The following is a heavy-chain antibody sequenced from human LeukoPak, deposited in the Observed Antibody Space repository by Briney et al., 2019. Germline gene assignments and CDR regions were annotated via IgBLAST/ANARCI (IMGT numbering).Heavy chain of an antibody. CDR3: ARKARGSPPLDY. CDR2: INPDSGGT. J-gene: IGHJ4*02. D-gene: IGHD1-26*01. V-gene: IGHV1-2*02. CDR1: GYTFTDYY. Sequence: GASVKVSRKPSGYTFTDYYMHWVRQAPGQGLEWMGWINPDSGGTHYAQKFQDRVTMTRDTSISTAYMELSRLRSDDTAVYYCARKARGSPPLDYWGQGTLVTVSS.